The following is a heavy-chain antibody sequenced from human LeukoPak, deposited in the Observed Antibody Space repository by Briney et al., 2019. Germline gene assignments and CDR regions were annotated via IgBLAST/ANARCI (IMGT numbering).Heavy chain of an antibody. CDR1: GYTFTSYG. D-gene: IGHD6-13*01. CDR3: ARTLYIAAAPGGFDY. V-gene: IGHV1-18*01. CDR2: ISAYNGHT. Sequence: ASVKVSCKASGYTFTSYGISWVRQAPGHGLEWLGWISAYNGHTSYAQKFQGRVTMTRDTSTGTVYMELSRLRSDDTAVYYCARTLYIAAAPGGFDYWGQGTLVTVSS. J-gene: IGHJ4*02.